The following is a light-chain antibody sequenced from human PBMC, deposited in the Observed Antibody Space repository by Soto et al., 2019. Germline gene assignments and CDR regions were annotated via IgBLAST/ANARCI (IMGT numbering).Light chain of an antibody. Sequence: SYELTQPPSVSVAPGKTARITCGGTNIGSKSVHWYQQKPRQAPVLVIYYDSDRPSVIPERFSGSNSGNTATLTISRVEAGDEADYYCQVLDSSSDHVVFGGGTQLTVL. CDR2: YDS. V-gene: IGLV3-21*04. CDR3: QVLDSSSDHVV. J-gene: IGLJ2*01. CDR1: NIGSKS.